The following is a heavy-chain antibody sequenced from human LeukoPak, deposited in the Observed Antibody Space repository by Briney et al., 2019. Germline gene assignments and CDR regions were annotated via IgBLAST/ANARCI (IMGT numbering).Heavy chain of an antibody. V-gene: IGHV4-59*08. CDR1: GGSISSCY. CDR3: ARAGGYCSSTSCQNWFDP. J-gene: IGHJ5*02. CDR2: IYYSGST. D-gene: IGHD2-2*01. Sequence: SETLSLTCTVSGGSISSCYWSWIRQPPGKGLEWIGYIYYSGSTNYNPSLKSRVTISVDTSKNQFSLKLSSVTAADTAVYYCARAGGYCSSTSCQNWFDPWGQGTLVTVSS.